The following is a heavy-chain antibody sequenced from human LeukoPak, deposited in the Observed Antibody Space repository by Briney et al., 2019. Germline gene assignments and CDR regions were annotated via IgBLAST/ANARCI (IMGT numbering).Heavy chain of an antibody. CDR1: GFTFSSFS. D-gene: IGHD2-2*01. CDR2: IRTSGTNT. J-gene: IGHJ4*02. V-gene: IGHV3-48*04. Sequence: GGSLRLSCAASGFTFSSFSMNWVRQAPGKGLEWVSYIRTSGTNTDYTGSVKGRFTISRDNAKNSLYLQMNSLRAEDTAVYYCASRHAAGGQGTLVTVSS. CDR3: ASRHAA.